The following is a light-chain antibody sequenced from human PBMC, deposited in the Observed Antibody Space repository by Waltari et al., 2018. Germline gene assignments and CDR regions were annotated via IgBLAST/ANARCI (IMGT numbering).Light chain of an antibody. CDR1: QSVSSY. CDR2: DAS. V-gene: IGKV3-11*01. CDR3: HHYYIPPLT. J-gene: IGKJ5*01. Sequence: EIVLTQSPATLSLSPGERATLSCRASQSVSSYLAWYQQKPGQAPRLLIYDASNRATGIPARFSGSGSGTDFTLTISSLQAEDVAVYYCHHYYIPPLTFGQGTRLEIK.